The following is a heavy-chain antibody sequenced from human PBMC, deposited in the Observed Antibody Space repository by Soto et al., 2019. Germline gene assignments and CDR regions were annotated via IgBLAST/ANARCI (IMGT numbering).Heavy chain of an antibody. Sequence: SETLSLTCTVSGGSISSYYWSWIRQPPGKGLEWIGYIYYSGSTNYNPSLKSRVTISVDTSKNQFSLKLSSVTAADTAVYYCARDSSGWYNHYYGMGVWGQGTTVTVSS. V-gene: IGHV4-59*01. CDR2: IYYSGST. CDR1: GGSISSYY. CDR3: ARDSSGWYNHYYGMGV. J-gene: IGHJ6*02. D-gene: IGHD6-19*01.